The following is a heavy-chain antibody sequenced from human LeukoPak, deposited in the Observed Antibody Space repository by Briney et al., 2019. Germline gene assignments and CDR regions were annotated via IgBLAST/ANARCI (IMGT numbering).Heavy chain of an antibody. V-gene: IGHV4-34*01. CDR3: ASYWNYAY. CDR1: GGSFSGYY. D-gene: IGHD1-7*01. Sequence: SETLSLTCAVYGGSFSGYYWSWIRQPPGKGLEWIGEINHSGSTNYNPSLKSRVTISVDTSKNQFSLKLSSVTAADTAVYYCASYWNYAYWGQGTLVTVSS. J-gene: IGHJ4*02. CDR2: INHSGST.